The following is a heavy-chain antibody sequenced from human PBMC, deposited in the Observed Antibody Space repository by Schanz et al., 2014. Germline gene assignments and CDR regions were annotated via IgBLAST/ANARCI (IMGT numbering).Heavy chain of an antibody. CDR3: ARCLRNYDIMTGYNLSFDY. CDR2: IFYTGYT. Sequence: QLQLQESGPGLVKPSETLSLTCTVSGGSISSSSYYWGWIRQPPGKGLEWIGHIFYTGYTYNNPSRGSRVTMTVATSKTQFSLKLAFVTAADTAVYYCARCLRNYDIMTGYNLSFDYWGLGTLVTVSS. V-gene: IGHV4-39*01. D-gene: IGHD3-9*01. J-gene: IGHJ4*02. CDR1: GGSISSSSYY.